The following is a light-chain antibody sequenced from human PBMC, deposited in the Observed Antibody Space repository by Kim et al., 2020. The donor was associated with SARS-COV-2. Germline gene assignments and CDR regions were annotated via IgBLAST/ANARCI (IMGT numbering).Light chain of an antibody. V-gene: IGLV3-1*01. CDR3: QAWDSRTEGV. CDR1: KLGDKY. CDR2: QDG. Sequence: VSPGQTASITCSGDKLGDKYACWYQQKPGQSPVLVIYQDGKRPSGIPERFSGSNSGNTATLTISGTQAMDEADYYCQAWDSRTEGVFGGGTQLTVL. J-gene: IGLJ2*01.